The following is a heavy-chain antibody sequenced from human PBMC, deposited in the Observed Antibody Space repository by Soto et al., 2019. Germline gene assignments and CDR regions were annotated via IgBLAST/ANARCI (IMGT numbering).Heavy chain of an antibody. CDR3: ARIGLRIPLELRGTTSYYFDY. CDR2: ISGSGGST. CDR1: GFTFSSYA. J-gene: IGHJ4*02. Sequence: GGSLRLSCAASGFTFSSYAMSWVRQAPGKGLEWVSAISGSGGSTYYADSVKGRFTISRDNSKNTLYLQMNSLRAEDTAVYYCARIGLRIPLELRGTTSYYFDYWGQGTLVTVSS. V-gene: IGHV3-23*01. D-gene: IGHD1-7*01.